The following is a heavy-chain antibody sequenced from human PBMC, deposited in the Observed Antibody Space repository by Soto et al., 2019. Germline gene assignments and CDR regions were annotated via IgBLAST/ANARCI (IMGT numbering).Heavy chain of an antibody. D-gene: IGHD3-22*01. Sequence: GASVKVSCKASGGTFSSYTISWVRQAPGQGLEWMGRIIPILGIANYAQKFQGRVTITADKSTSTAYMELRSLRSDDTAVYYCARGTYYYDSSGYYHYWGQGTLVTVSS. V-gene: IGHV1-69*02. J-gene: IGHJ4*02. CDR3: ARGTYYYDSSGYYHY. CDR2: IIPILGIA. CDR1: GGTFSSYT.